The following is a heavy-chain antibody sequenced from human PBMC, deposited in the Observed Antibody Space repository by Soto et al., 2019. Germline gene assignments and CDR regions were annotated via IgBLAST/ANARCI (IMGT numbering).Heavy chain of an antibody. CDR3: ARGRRVVYDSSDYYFDAFDI. V-gene: IGHV1-69*13. J-gene: IGHJ3*02. CDR1: GGTFSSYA. D-gene: IGHD3-22*01. CDR2: IIPIFGTA. Sequence: SVKVSCKASGGTFSSYAICWVRQAPGQGLEWMGGIIPIFGTANYAQKFQGRVTITADDSTSTAYMELSSLRSEDTAVYYCARGRRVVYDSSDYYFDAFDIWGQGTMVTVS.